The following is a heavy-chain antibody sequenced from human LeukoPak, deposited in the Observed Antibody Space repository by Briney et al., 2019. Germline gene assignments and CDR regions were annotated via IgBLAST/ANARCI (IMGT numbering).Heavy chain of an antibody. CDR1: GFTFSSYG. J-gene: IGHJ4*02. D-gene: IGHD2-15*01. Sequence: GRSLRLSCAASGFTFSSYGMHWVRQAPGKGLEWVAVISYDGSNKYYADSVKGRFTISRDNSKNTLYLQMNSLRAEDTAVYYCVVAANPYFDYWGQGTLVTVSS. CDR2: ISYDGSNK. CDR3: VVAANPYFDY. V-gene: IGHV3-30*03.